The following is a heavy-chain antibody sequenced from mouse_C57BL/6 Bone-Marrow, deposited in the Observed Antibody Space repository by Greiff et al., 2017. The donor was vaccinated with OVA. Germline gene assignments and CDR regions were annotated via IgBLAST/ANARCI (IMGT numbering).Heavy chain of an antibody. CDR3: ARFDHYYGSSYVIDY. J-gene: IGHJ2*01. CDR1: GYTFTDYY. D-gene: IGHD1-1*01. Sequence: EVQLQQSGPELVKPGASVKISCKDSGYTFTDYYMNWVKQSHGKSLEWIGDINPNNGGTSYNQKFKGKATLTVDKSSSTAYMELRSLTSEDSAVYYCARFDHYYGSSYVIDYWGQGTTLTVSS. CDR2: INPNNGGT. V-gene: IGHV1-26*01.